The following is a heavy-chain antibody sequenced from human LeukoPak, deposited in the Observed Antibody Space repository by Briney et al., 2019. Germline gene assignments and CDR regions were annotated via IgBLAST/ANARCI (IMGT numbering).Heavy chain of an antibody. J-gene: IGHJ4*02. D-gene: IGHD1-26*01. CDR2: ISYTGTYI. CDR3: VRDRGTYRPIDY. CDR1: AFSLSAYN. V-gene: IGHV3-21*04. Sequence: GRSLRLSCAASAFSLSAYNMNWVRQAPGKGLEWVSSISYTGTYIYYADSVKGRFTISRDNAQNSLYLQMNSLRAEDTAIYYCVRDRGTYRPIDYWGQGTLVTVSS.